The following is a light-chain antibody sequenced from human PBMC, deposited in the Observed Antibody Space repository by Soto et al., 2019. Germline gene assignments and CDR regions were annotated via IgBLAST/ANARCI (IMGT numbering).Light chain of an antibody. CDR1: SSDVGGDNS. V-gene: IGLV2-8*01. Sequence: QSVLTQPPSASGSPGQSVTISCAGSSSDVGGDNSVSWYQQHPGKAPKLISYDVTQRRSGVPDRFSGSKSDNTASLTVSGLQAEDEADYHCSSYAGSNNLVVFGGGTKLTVL. CDR3: SSYAGSNNLVV. J-gene: IGLJ2*01. CDR2: DVT.